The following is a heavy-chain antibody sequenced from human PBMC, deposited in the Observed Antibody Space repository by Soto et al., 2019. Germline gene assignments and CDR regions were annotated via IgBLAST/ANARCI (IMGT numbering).Heavy chain of an antibody. CDR3: ARPSYGSGSPFDY. Sequence: GGSLRLSCAASGFTVSSNYMSWVRQAPGKGLEWVSVIYSGGSTYYADSVKGRFTISRDNSKNTLYLQMNSLRAEDTAVYYCARPSYGSGSPFDYWGQGTLVTVSS. V-gene: IGHV3-53*01. CDR2: IYSGGST. CDR1: GFTVSSNY. D-gene: IGHD3-10*01. J-gene: IGHJ4*02.